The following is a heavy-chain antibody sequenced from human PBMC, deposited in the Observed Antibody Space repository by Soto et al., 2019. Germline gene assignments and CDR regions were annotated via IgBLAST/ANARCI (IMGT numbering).Heavy chain of an antibody. CDR3: VKILQYSYGLPH. CDR1: GGSVNSGNYY. CDR2: IYQSGST. D-gene: IGHD5-18*01. V-gene: IGHV4-61*01. Sequence: PSETLSLTCTVSGGSVNSGNYYWSWIRQTPAKGLEWIGYIYQSGSTRYNPSLKSRVTISLDTSKNQFSLKLSSVTAADTAVYYCVKILQYSYGLPHWGQGTLVTVSS. J-gene: IGHJ4*02.